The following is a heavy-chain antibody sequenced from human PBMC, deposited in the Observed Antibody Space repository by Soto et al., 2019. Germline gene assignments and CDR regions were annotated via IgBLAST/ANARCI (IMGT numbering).Heavy chain of an antibody. CDR3: ARDRRYSSSWLDY. Sequence: GGSLRLSCAASGFTFSSYAMHWVRQAPGKGLEWVAVISYDGSNKYYADSVKGRFTISRDNSKNTLYLQMNSLRAEDTAVYYCARDRRYSSSWLDYWGQGTLVTVSS. D-gene: IGHD6-13*01. J-gene: IGHJ4*02. CDR1: GFTFSSYA. V-gene: IGHV3-30-3*01. CDR2: ISYDGSNK.